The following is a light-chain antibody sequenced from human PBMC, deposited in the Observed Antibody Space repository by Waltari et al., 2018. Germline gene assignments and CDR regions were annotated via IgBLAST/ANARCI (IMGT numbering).Light chain of an antibody. Sequence: QSALTQPASVSGSPGQSITISCPGTSSDIGSYNYVSWYQQHPGEAPKLIIYEVTNRPSGVSNRFSGSQSGNTASLTISGLQAEDEADYYCSSYTRRTSVVFGGGTKLTVL. J-gene: IGLJ2*01. CDR3: SSYTRRTSVV. CDR2: EVT. CDR1: SSDIGSYNY. V-gene: IGLV2-14*01.